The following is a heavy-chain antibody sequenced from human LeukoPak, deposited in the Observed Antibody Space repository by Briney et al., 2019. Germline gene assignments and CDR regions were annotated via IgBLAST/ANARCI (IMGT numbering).Heavy chain of an antibody. D-gene: IGHD6-13*01. CDR3: ASPYSTDDAFDI. V-gene: IGHV4-34*01. J-gene: IGHJ3*02. CDR2: INHSGSI. Sequence: SETLSLTCAVSGGAFSGYYWSWIRQPPGKGLEWIGEINHSGSINCNPSLKSRVTISVDTSKNQFSLKLSSVTAADTAVYYCASPYSTDDAFDIWGQGTMVTVSS. CDR1: GGAFSGYY.